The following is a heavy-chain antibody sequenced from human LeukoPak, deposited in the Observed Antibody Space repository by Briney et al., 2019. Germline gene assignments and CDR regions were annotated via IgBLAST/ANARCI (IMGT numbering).Heavy chain of an antibody. CDR3: ARVGGGDGYYGMDV. CDR2: IYYSGST. CDR1: GFTFSSYA. Sequence: GSLRLSCAASGFTFSSYAMSWVRQAPGKGLEWIGYIYYSGSTNYNPSLKSRVTISVDTSKNQFSLKLSSVTAADTAVYYCARVGGGDGYYGMDVWGQGTTVTVSS. D-gene: IGHD2-21*02. J-gene: IGHJ6*02. V-gene: IGHV4-59*01.